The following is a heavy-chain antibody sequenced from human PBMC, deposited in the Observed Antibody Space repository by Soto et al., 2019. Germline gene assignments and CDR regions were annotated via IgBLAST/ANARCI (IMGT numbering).Heavy chain of an antibody. CDR2: INGSGDKT. J-gene: IGHJ5*02. CDR3: TKDPLYYDGLFDP. CDR1: GFTFSRNA. Sequence: EVQVLESGGGLVQPGGSLRLSCVVSGFTFSRNAMSWVRQAPGKGLEWVSAINGSGDKTYYADSVKGRFTISRDNSKNTLYLQMNSLRAEDTALYYCTKDPLYYDGLFDPWGQVTLVTVSS. V-gene: IGHV3-23*01. D-gene: IGHD3-22*01.